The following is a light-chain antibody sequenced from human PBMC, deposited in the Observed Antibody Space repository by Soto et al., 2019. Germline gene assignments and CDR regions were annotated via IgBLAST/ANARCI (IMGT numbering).Light chain of an antibody. V-gene: IGKV3-20*01. CDR2: GAS. CDR3: QQYGRP. Sequence: DIVLTQSPGTLSLSPCERATLSCRASQSVRSTYLGWYQHKRGQAPRLLIYGASNRATGIPDRFSGSGSGTDFTLDITRLEPEDFAVYYCQQYGRPFGQGTKVDI. CDR1: QSVRSTY. J-gene: IGKJ1*01.